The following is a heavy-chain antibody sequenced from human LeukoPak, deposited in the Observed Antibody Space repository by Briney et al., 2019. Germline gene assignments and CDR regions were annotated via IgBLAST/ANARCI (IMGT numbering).Heavy chain of an antibody. CDR2: IYYSGST. CDR3: ARGVVATYNYYYYYMDV. D-gene: IGHD5-12*01. V-gene: IGHV4-59*01. Sequence: SETLSLTCTVSGGSISSYYWSWIRQPPGEGLEWIGYIYYSGSTNYNPSLKSRVTISVDTSKNQFSLKLSSVTAADTAVYYCARGVVATYNYYYYYMDVWGKGTTVTVSS. CDR1: GGSISSYY. J-gene: IGHJ6*03.